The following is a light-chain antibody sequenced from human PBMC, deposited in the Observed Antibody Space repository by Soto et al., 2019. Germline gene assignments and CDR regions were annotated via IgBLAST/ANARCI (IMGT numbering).Light chain of an antibody. CDR1: RSISDW. Sequence: DIQMTQSPSTLSASVXDRVTITCRASRSISDWLAWYQQKPGKAPELLIFDASNLKSGVSSRFSGSGSGTEVTLTISRLQPDDVATYYCLQYSSHSWTFGQGTKVDIK. J-gene: IGKJ1*01. CDR3: LQYSSHSWT. V-gene: IGKV1-5*01. CDR2: DAS.